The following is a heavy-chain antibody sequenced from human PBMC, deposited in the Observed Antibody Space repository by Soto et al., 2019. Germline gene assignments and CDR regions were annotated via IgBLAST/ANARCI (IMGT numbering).Heavy chain of an antibody. CDR1: GFTFSSYG. J-gene: IGHJ6*02. CDR3: AKIGHYDFWRSSGMDV. Sequence: QVQLVESGGGVVQPGRSLRLSCAASGFTFSSYGMHWVRQAPGKGLEWVAVISYDGSNKYYADCVKGRFTISRDNSKNTLYLQMTSLRAEDTAVYYCAKIGHYDFWRSSGMDVWGQGTTVTVSS. CDR2: ISYDGSNK. D-gene: IGHD3-3*01. V-gene: IGHV3-30*18.